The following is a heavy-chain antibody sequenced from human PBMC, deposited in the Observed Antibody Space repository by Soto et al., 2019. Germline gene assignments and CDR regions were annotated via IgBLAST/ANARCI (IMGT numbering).Heavy chain of an antibody. CDR3: ARGGYYSVYFMDV. CDR1: GASVSSHTYY. Sequence: SDTQSLTCPCSGASVSSHTYYCIWLLPPPGKGLEWIGYIYHSGSTNYNPSLKSRLTISGDTSKNQVSLKLTSVTAADTAVYYCARGGYYSVYFMDVWGQGTTVTVSS. D-gene: IGHD1-26*01. CDR2: IYHSGST. J-gene: IGHJ6*02. V-gene: IGHV4-61*01.